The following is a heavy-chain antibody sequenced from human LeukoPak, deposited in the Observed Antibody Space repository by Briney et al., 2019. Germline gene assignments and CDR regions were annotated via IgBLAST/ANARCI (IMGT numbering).Heavy chain of an antibody. Sequence: GGSLRLSCAASGFTFSSYAMSWVRQAPGKGLEWVSYISSSSSTIYYADSVKGRFTISRDNAKNSLYLQMNSLRDEDTAVYYCATLYDFPSDFWGQGTLVTVSS. CDR3: ATLYDFPSDF. CDR1: GFTFSSYA. D-gene: IGHD3-3*01. CDR2: ISSSSSTI. J-gene: IGHJ4*02. V-gene: IGHV3-48*02.